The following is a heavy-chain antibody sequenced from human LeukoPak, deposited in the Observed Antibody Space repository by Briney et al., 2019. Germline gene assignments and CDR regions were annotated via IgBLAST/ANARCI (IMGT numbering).Heavy chain of an antibody. Sequence: PGRSLRLSCAASGFTFGDYSMHWVRQAPGEGLEWVSGISWNSGSIAYADSVKGRFTISRDNSKNTLYLQMNSLRAEDTAVYYCAKGRYQLLFQNDWGQGTLVTVSS. CDR2: ISWNSGSI. D-gene: IGHD2-2*01. J-gene: IGHJ4*02. V-gene: IGHV3-9*01. CDR3: AKGRYQLLFQND. CDR1: GFTFGDYS.